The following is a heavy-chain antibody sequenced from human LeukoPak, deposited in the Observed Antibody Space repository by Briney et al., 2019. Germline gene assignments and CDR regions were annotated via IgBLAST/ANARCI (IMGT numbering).Heavy chain of an antibody. CDR3: AKGALRYFDWWPTESTPDY. D-gene: IGHD3-9*01. CDR2: ISGSGGST. J-gene: IGHJ4*02. CDR1: GFTFSSYA. V-gene: IGHV3-23*01. Sequence: GGSLRLSCAASGFTFSSYAMSWVRQAPGKGLEWVSAISGSGGSTYYADPVKGRFTISRDNSKNTLYLQMNSLRAEDTAVYYCAKGALRYFDWWPTESTPDYWGQGTLVTVSS.